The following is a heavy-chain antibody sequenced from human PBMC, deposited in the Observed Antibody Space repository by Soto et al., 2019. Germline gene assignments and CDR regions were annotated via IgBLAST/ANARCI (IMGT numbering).Heavy chain of an antibody. J-gene: IGHJ4*02. Sequence: QVQLVQSGAEVKKPGASVKVSCKASGYTFTSYGISWVRQAPGQGLEWMGWISAYNGNTNYAQKLQGRVTMTTDTSTSTAYMELRSLRSDDTAVYYCARGVNSDYDFWRGYPYYFDYWGQGTLVTVSS. CDR1: GYTFTSYG. CDR2: ISAYNGNT. V-gene: IGHV1-18*01. CDR3: ARGVNSDYDFWRGYPYYFDY. D-gene: IGHD3-3*01.